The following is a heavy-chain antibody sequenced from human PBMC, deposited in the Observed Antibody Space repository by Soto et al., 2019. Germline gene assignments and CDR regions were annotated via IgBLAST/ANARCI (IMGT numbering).Heavy chain of an antibody. J-gene: IGHJ4*02. V-gene: IGHV4-39*01. CDR3: ARHWDTAMGVIDF. CDR1: GGSISINSYY. Sequence: QLQLQESGPGLVKPSETLSLTCTVSGGSISINSYYWGWIRQPPGKGLEWIGSLYYDGSTYYNPSLKSRVSISVDTSKNHFSLRLSSVTAADTAVYYCARHWDTAMGVIDFWGQGIRVTVSS. CDR2: LYYDGST. D-gene: IGHD5-18*01.